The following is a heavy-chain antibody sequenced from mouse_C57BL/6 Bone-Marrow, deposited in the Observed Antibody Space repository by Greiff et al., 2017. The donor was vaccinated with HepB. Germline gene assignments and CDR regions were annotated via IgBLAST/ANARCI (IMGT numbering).Heavy chain of an antibody. CDR1: GYTFTSYW. CDR2: INPSNGGT. D-gene: IGHD1-1*01. V-gene: IGHV1-53*01. J-gene: IGHJ2*01. Sequence: QVQLQQPGTELVKPGASVKLSCKASGYTFTSYWMHWVKQRPGQGLEWIGNINPSNGGTNYNEKFKSKATLTVDKSSSTAYMHLSSLTSEDSAVYYCARWSTTVVASFDYWGQGTTLTVSS. CDR3: ARWSTTVVASFDY.